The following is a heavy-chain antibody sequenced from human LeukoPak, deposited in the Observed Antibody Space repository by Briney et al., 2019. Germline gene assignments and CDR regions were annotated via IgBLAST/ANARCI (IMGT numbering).Heavy chain of an antibody. D-gene: IGHD4/OR15-4a*01. CDR2: ISGSGGST. V-gene: IGHV3-23*01. Sequence: GGSPRLSCAASGFTFSSYAMSWVRQAPGKGLEWVSAISGSGGSTYYADSVKGRFTISRDNSKNTLYLQMNSLRAEDTAVYYCATSYYGAIENFDYWGQGTLVTVSS. J-gene: IGHJ4*02. CDR1: GFTFSSYA. CDR3: ATSYYGAIENFDY.